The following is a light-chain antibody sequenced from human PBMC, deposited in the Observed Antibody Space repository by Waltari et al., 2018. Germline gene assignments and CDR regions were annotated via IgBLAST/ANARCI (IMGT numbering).Light chain of an antibody. Sequence: EIVMTQSPATLSVSPGDRAPLSCRASQSVSGNLAWYQQKPGPAPRLLIYGASTRATGIPARFSGSASGTEFTLTISSLQSEDSAVYYCQQYYDWRRVTFGQGTRLEIK. CDR1: QSVSGN. CDR2: GAS. V-gene: IGKV3D-15*01. J-gene: IGKJ5*01. CDR3: QQYYDWRRVT.